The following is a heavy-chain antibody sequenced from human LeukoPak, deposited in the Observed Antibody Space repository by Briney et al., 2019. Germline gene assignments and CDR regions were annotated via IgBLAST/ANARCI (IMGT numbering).Heavy chain of an antibody. CDR2: IYYSGST. CDR1: GGSISSSSYY. J-gene: IGHJ4*02. D-gene: IGHD1-14*01. CDR3: ARRGLTEVFDY. V-gene: IGHV4-39*01. Sequence: SETLSLTCTVSGGSISSSSYYWGWIRQPPGKGLEWIGSIYYSGSTYYNPSLKSRVTISVDTSKNQFSLKLSSVTAADTAVYYCARRGLTEVFDYWGQGTLVTVSS.